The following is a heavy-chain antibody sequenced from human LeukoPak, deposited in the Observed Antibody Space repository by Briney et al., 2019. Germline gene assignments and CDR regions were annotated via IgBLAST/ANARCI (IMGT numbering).Heavy chain of an antibody. Sequence: SETLSPTCAVYGGSFSGYYRSWIRQSPGKGLEWIGEISHNGKSNYNPSLKSRVTITADTSRNQFSLRLTSVTAADTGVYYCVLGRWEPTGSYWGQGSPVTISS. CDR2: ISHNGKS. J-gene: IGHJ4*02. CDR3: VLGRWEPTGSY. V-gene: IGHV4-34*01. D-gene: IGHD1-26*01. CDR1: GGSFSGYY.